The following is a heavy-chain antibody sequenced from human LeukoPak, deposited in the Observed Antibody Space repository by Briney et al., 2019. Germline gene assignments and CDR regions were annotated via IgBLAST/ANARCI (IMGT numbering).Heavy chain of an antibody. D-gene: IGHD5-12*01. V-gene: IGHV1-2*02. CDR1: GYTFTDYY. CDR2: SNPNSGGT. Sequence: ASVKVSCKASGYTFTDYYMHWVRQAPGQGLEWMGWSNPNSGGTKCAQNFQGRVTMTRDTSMNTAYMELSRLRSDDTAVYYWARALSVYSGYDDAVDIWGQGTMVTVSS. J-gene: IGHJ3*02. CDR3: ARALSVYSGYDDAVDI.